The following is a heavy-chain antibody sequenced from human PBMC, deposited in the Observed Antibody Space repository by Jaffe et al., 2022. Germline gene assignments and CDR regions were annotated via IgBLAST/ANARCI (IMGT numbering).Heavy chain of an antibody. V-gene: IGHV3-23*01. D-gene: IGHD2-15*01. Sequence: EVQLLESGGGLVQPGGSLRLSCAASGFTFSSYAMSWVRQAPGKGLEWVSAISGSGGSTYYADSVKGRFTISRDNSKNTLYLQMNSLRAEDTAVYYCAKRPQVVAASSGYYFDYWGQGTLVTVSS. CDR2: ISGSGGST. CDR1: GFTFSSYA. J-gene: IGHJ4*02. CDR3: AKRPQVVAASSGYYFDY.